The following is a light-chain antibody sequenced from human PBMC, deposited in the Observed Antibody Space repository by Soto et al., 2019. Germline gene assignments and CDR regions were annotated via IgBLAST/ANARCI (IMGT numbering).Light chain of an antibody. CDR1: QSVSSS. CDR3: QQYNNLPPLT. J-gene: IGKJ4*01. Sequence: EIVMTQSPATLSVSPGDRATLSCRASQSVSSSLAWYQQIPGQAPRLLIYDASTGATGIPARFGGSGSGTEFTLTISSLQSEDFAVYYCQQYNNLPPLTFGGGTKVELK. CDR2: DAS. V-gene: IGKV3-15*01.